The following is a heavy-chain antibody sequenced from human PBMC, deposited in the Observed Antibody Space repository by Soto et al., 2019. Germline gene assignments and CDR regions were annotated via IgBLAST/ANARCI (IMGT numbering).Heavy chain of an antibody. Sequence: SETLSLTWTVSGGSISSGDYYWSWVRQPPGKGLEGIGYIYYSGSTYYNPSLKSRVTISVDTSKNQFSLNLSSVTAADTAVYYCTRDGDGQMTTNPHYDYGMDVWDPGITVT. J-gene: IGHJ6*02. CDR2: IYYSGST. CDR1: GGSISSGDYY. D-gene: IGHD2-21*02. CDR3: TRDGDGQMTTNPHYDYGMDV. V-gene: IGHV4-30-4*02.